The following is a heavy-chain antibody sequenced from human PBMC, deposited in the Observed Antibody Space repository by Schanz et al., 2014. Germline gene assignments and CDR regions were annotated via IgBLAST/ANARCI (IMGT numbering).Heavy chain of an antibody. CDR3: VSVYDSSGYVSFNY. CDR1: GFTFSSYS. Sequence: EVQLLESGGGLVQPGGSLRLSCAASGFTFSSYSMNWVRQAPGKGLEWVSYISSSSSTRYYADSVKGRFTISRDNAKNSLYLQMNSLRAEDTAVYYCVSVYDSSGYVSFNYWGQGTLVTVSS. J-gene: IGHJ4*02. D-gene: IGHD3-22*01. CDR2: ISSSSSTR. V-gene: IGHV3-48*01.